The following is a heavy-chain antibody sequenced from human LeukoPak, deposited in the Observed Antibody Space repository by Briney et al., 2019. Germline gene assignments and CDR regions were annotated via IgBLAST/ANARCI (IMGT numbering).Heavy chain of an antibody. CDR3: ARARGGTSLDY. D-gene: IGHD3-10*01. J-gene: IGHJ4*02. Sequence: GGSLRLSCAASGFTFSDYVMHWVRQAPGKGLEWVAVVSYDGSNQYYADSVKGRFTISRDNSKNTFYLQMNSLRAEDTAVYYCARARGGTSLDYWGQGILVTVSS. V-gene: IGHV3-30-3*01. CDR2: VSYDGSNQ. CDR1: GFTFSDYV.